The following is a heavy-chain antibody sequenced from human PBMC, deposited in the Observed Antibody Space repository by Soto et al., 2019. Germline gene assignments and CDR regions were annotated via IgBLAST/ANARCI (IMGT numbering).Heavy chain of an antibody. D-gene: IGHD3-16*01. V-gene: IGHV4-30-4*01. Sequence: QVQLQESGPGLVKPSQTLSLTCTVSGGSISSGDYYWSWIRQPPGKGLEWSGYIYYSGSTYYNPSLKRRVTISVDTSKNQFSPKLSSVTAAETAVYYCARVEYGGGRAFDIWGQGTMVTVSS. CDR2: IYYSGST. J-gene: IGHJ3*02. CDR1: GGSISSGDYY. CDR3: ARVEYGGGRAFDI.